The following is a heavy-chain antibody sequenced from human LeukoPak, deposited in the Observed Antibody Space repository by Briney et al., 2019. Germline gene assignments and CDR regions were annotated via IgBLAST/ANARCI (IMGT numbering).Heavy chain of an antibody. Sequence: SETLSLTCAVYGGSFSGYYWSWIRQPPGKGLEWIGYIYYSGSTNYNPSLKSRVTISVDTSKNQFSLKLSSVTAADTAVYYCARGGGRRDGYNYLLYYYYMDVWGKGTTVTVSS. V-gene: IGHV4-59*01. CDR3: ARGGGRRDGYNYLLYYYYMDV. CDR2: IYYSGST. CDR1: GGSFSGYY. J-gene: IGHJ6*03. D-gene: IGHD5-24*01.